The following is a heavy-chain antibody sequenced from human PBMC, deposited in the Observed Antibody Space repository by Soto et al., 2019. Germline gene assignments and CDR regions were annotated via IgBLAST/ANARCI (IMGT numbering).Heavy chain of an antibody. Sequence: QITLKESGPTLVKPTQTLTLTCTFSGLSLSTIGEGVGWIRQPPGKALEWLALVYWDDDKRYSPSLKSRLTITKDTSVNQVVLTMTNMGPVDTATYYCVQTRCGGDCLHSYSSHSYYGLDVWGQGTTVTVSS. D-gene: IGHD2-21*02. J-gene: IGHJ6*02. CDR3: VQTRCGGDCLHSYSSHSYYGLDV. CDR2: VYWDDDK. CDR1: GLSLSTIGEG. V-gene: IGHV2-5*02.